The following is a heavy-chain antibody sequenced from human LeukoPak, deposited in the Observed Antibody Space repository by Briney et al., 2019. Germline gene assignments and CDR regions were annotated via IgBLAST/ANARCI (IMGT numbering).Heavy chain of an antibody. V-gene: IGHV3-21*01. J-gene: IGHJ5*02. CDR3: ARALTVNGDWFDP. CDR1: GFTFSSYN. Sequence: GGSLRLSCAASGFTFSSYNMNWVRQAPGKGLEWVSSISSSSSYIYYADSVKGRFTISRDNAKNSLYLQMNSLRAEDTAVYYCARALTVNGDWFDPRGQGTLVTVSS. CDR2: ISSSSSYI. D-gene: IGHD4-17*01.